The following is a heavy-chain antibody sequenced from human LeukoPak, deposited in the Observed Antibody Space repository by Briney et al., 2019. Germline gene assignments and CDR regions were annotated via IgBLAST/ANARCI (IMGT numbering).Heavy chain of an antibody. J-gene: IGHJ4*02. Sequence: GESLKISCTGSGYSFANYWIGWVRQMPGKGLEWMGIIYPGDSDTRYSPSFQGQVTISADRSISTAYLRWSSLKASDTAMYYCARQAYTYAPFDYWGQGTLVTVSS. D-gene: IGHD5-18*01. CDR1: GYSFANYW. CDR3: ARQAYTYAPFDY. CDR2: IYPGDSDT. V-gene: IGHV5-51*01.